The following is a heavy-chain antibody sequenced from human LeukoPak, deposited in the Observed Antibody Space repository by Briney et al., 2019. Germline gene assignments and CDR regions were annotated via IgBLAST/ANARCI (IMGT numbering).Heavy chain of an antibody. V-gene: IGHV4-4*02. CDR3: ARGYCSSTSCYGGLFDY. J-gene: IGHJ4*02. CDR2: IYHSGST. D-gene: IGHD2-2*01. Sequence: SETLSLTCTVSGGSIISTNWWSWVRQPPGMGLEWIGEIYHSGSTNYNPSLKSRVTISVDKSKNQFSLKLSSVTAADTAVYYCARGYCSSTSCYGGLFDYWGQGILVTVSS. CDR1: GGSIISTNW.